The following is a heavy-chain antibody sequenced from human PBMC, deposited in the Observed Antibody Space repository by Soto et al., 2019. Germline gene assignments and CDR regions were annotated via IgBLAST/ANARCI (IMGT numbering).Heavy chain of an antibody. CDR1: GFTFSSYA. J-gene: IGHJ4*02. Sequence: GGSLRLSCAASGFTFSSYAMSWVRQAPGRGLEWVSAISGSGGSTYYADSVKGRFTISRDNSKNTLYLQMNSLRAEDTAVYYCAKGAVLVPAAISGFVVDIVATIRDYFDYWGQGTLVTVSS. V-gene: IGHV3-23*01. CDR3: AKGAVLVPAAISGFVVDIVATIRDYFDY. D-gene: IGHD5-12*01. CDR2: ISGSGGST.